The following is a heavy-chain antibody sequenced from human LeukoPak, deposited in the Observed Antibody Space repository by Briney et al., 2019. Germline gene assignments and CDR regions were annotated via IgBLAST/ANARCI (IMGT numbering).Heavy chain of an antibody. Sequence: PGGSLRLSCTVSGFTLSSYEMTWFRQAPGKGLEWVSSIGYGGADSHYADSVKGRFTISRDNSKNTLYLQLSSLRADDTAVYYCTGNSGWYGISWGQGTLVTFSS. CDR1: GFTLSSYE. J-gene: IGHJ4*02. CDR3: TGNSGWYGIS. CDR2: IGYGGADS. V-gene: IGHV3-23*01. D-gene: IGHD6-19*01.